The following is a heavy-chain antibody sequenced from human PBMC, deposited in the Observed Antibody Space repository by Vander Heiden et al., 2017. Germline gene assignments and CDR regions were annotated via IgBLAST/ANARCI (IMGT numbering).Heavy chain of an antibody. V-gene: IGHV5-51*01. CDR3: ARHPPTERYYDSSGYYGGWFDP. CDR1: GYSFTSYW. J-gene: IGHJ5*02. D-gene: IGHD3-22*01. Sequence: EVQLVQSGAEVKKPGASLKISCKGSGYSFTSYWIGWVRQMPGKGLEWMGIIYPGDSDTRYSPSFQGQVTISADKSISTAYLQWSSLKASDTAMYYCARHPPTERYYDSSGYYGGWFDPWGQGTLVTVSS. CDR2: IYPGDSDT.